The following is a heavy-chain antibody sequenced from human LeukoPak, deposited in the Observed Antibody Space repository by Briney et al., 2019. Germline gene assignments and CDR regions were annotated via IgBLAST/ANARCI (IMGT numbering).Heavy chain of an antibody. D-gene: IGHD3-22*01. Sequence: GGSLRLSCAASGFTFSSYAMSWVRQAPGKGLEWVSAISGSGGSTYYADSVKGRFTISRDNSKNTLYLQMNSMRAEDTAVYYCSYYYDSSGYVLDYWGQGTLVTVSS. CDR1: GFTFSSYA. CDR2: ISGSGGST. V-gene: IGHV3-23*01. CDR3: SYYYDSSGYVLDY. J-gene: IGHJ4*02.